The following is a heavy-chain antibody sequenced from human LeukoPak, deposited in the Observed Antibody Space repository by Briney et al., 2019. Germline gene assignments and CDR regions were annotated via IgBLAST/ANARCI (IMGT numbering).Heavy chain of an antibody. D-gene: IGHD6-13*01. J-gene: IGHJ4*02. CDR1: GFTFSSYA. CDR3: AKDMAAGGEY. V-gene: IGHV3-30-3*01. CDR2: ISYDGSNK. Sequence: GGSLRLSCAASGFTFSSYAMHWVRQAPGKGLEWVAVISYDGSNKYYADSVKGRFTISRDNAKNSLYLQMNSLRAEDTALYYCAKDMAAGGEYWGQGTLVTVSS.